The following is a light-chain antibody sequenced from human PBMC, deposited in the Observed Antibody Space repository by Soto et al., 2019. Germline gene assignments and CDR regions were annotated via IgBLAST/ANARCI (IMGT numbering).Light chain of an antibody. J-gene: IGLJ1*01. CDR3: CSYTTNIAPYA. CDR2: DVV. CDR1: SHDIGNGYDS. Sequence: QSVLTQPASVSGSPGQSITTSCTGTSHDIGNGYDSVSWYQQHPGKAPKLIIYDVVNRPSGVSSRFSGSKSGNTASLTISGLQAEDEADYYCCSYTTNIAPYAFGTGTKVTVL. V-gene: IGLV2-14*03.